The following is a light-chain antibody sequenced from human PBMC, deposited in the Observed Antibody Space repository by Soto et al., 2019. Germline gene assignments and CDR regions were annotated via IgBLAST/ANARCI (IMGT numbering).Light chain of an antibody. CDR3: QSYDTSLSVSGVV. CDR2: GNS. Sequence: QAVVTQPPSVSGAPGQRVTISCTGSSSNIGAGYDVHWYQQLPGTAPKLLIYGNSNRHSGVSDRFSGSKSGTSASLAITGLQAEDEADYYCQSYDTSLSVSGVVFGGGTKLTVL. CDR1: SSNIGAGYD. J-gene: IGLJ2*01. V-gene: IGLV1-40*01.